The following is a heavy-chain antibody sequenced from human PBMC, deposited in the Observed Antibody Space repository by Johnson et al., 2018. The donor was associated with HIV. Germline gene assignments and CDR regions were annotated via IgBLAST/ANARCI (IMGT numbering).Heavy chain of an antibody. CDR2: IKSKTDGRTT. CDR1: GFTFSNAW. Sequence: VQVVESGGGLVKPGGSLRLSCAASGFTFSNAWMIWVRQAPGKGLEWVGRIKSKTDGRTTDYAAPVKGRFTIPRDDSKNKRYLQMNSLKTEDTAVYYCTESGSYYPPDAFDIWGQGTMVTVSS. V-gene: IGHV3-15*01. CDR3: TESGSYYPPDAFDI. J-gene: IGHJ3*02. D-gene: IGHD1-26*01.